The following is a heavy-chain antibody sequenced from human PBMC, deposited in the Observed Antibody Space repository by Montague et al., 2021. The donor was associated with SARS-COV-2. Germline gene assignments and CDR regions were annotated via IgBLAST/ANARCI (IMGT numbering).Heavy chain of an antibody. CDR2: IYSGGSST. D-gene: IGHD1-26*01. J-gene: IGHJ4*02. Sequence: SLRLSCAASGFTFSSYAMSWVRQAPGKGLEWVSVIYSGGSSTFYADSVKGRSTISRDKSKNTLYLQMNSLRAEDTAVYYCAKSSGSYGDYFDYWGQGTLVTVSS. CDR3: AKSSGSYGDYFDY. V-gene: IGHV3-23*03. CDR1: GFTFSSYA.